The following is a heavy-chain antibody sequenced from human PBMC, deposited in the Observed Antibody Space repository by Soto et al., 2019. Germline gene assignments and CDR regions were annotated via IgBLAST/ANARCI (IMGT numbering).Heavy chain of an antibody. J-gene: IGHJ5*02. V-gene: IGHV1-69*13. CDR3: ASAPFVPDTYYYDSTVFDP. CDR2: IIPIFDTA. D-gene: IGHD3-22*01. CDR1: GGTFSSYA. Sequence: SVKVSCKASGGTFSSYAISWVRQAPGQGLEWMGGIIPIFDTANYAQKFQGGVTITADESTSTAYMELSSLRSEDTAVYYCASAPFVPDTYYYDSTVFDPWGQGTLVTVSS.